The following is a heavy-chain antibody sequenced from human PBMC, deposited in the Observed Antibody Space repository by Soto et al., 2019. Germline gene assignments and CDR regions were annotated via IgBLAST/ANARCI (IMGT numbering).Heavy chain of an antibody. J-gene: IGHJ6*02. CDR3: AREGYSSSWGNYYYGMDV. Sequence: GGSLRLSCAASGFTFSSYWMSWVRQAPGKGLEWVANIKQDGSEKYYVDSVKGRFTVSRDNAKNSLYLQMNSLRAEDTAVYYCAREGYSSSWGNYYYGMDVWGQGTTVTVSS. V-gene: IGHV3-7*01. D-gene: IGHD6-13*01. CDR2: IKQDGSEK. CDR1: GFTFSSYW.